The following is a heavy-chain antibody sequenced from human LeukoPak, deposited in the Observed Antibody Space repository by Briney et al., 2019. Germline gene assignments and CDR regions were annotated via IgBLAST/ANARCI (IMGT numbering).Heavy chain of an antibody. CDR3: AEPVIPSAYQGTYYMDV. J-gene: IGHJ6*03. Sequence: PGGSLRLSCAASGLIFSSYGMHLVRQAPGEGLEWVAYIRHDESKTFYADSVKGRFTISRDNSKNTLYLQMHSLRAEDTALYYCAEPVIPSAYQGTYYMDVWGKGTTVTVSS. CDR1: GLIFSSYG. D-gene: IGHD3-16*01. V-gene: IGHV3-30*02. CDR2: IRHDESKT.